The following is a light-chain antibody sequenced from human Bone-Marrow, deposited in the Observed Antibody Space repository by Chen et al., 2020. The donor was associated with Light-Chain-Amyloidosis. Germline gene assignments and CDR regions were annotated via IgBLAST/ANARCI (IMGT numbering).Light chain of an antibody. CDR2: EVT. V-gene: IGLV2-14*01. CDR3: SSYTITNTLV. J-gene: IGLJ1*01. CDR1: SSDVGGDNH. Sequence: QSALTQPASVSGSPGQSITISRTGTSSDVGGDNHVSWYQQHPDKAPKLMIYEVTNRPSWVPDRFSGSTSDNPASLTISGLQTEDEADYFCSSYTITNTLVFGSGTRVTVL.